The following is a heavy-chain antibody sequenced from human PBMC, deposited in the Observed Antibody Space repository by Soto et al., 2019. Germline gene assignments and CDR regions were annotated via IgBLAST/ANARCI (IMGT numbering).Heavy chain of an antibody. CDR2: IKEDGSEK. D-gene: IGHD1-1*01. CDR1: GFTFSSCW. Sequence: EVQLVESGGGLVQPGGSLRLSCEASGFTFSSCWMSWVRQAPGKGLEWVANIKEDGSEKHYVDSVEGRFTISRDNAKNSLYLQMNSLRAEDTAVYYCARYKNLDYWGQGTLVTVSS. CDR3: ARYKNLDY. V-gene: IGHV3-7*01. J-gene: IGHJ4*02.